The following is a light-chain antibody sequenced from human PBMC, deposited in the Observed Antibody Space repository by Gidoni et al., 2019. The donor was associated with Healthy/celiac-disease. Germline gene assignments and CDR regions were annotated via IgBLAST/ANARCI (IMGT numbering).Light chain of an antibody. CDR3: QQSYSTPRVT. CDR1: QSISSY. CDR2: AAS. Sequence: DIQMTPSQSSLSASVGDRVTITCRASQSISSYLNWYQQKPGKAPKLLIYAASSLQSGVPSRFSGSGSGTDFTLTISSLQPEDFATYYCQQSYSTPRVTFGPGTKVDIK. V-gene: IGKV1-39*01. J-gene: IGKJ3*01.